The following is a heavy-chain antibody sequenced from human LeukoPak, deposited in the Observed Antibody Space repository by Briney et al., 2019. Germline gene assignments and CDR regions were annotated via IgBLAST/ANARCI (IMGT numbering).Heavy chain of an antibody. Sequence: PGRSLRLSCAASGFTFDDYAMHWVRQAPGKGLEWVSGISWNSGSIGYADSVKGRFTISRDNAKNSLYLQMNSLRAEDTALYYCAKDLGRGYYDSSGYQTFDYWGQGTLVTVSS. CDR2: ISWNSGSI. CDR1: GFTFDDYA. CDR3: AKDLGRGYYDSSGYQTFDY. V-gene: IGHV3-9*01. J-gene: IGHJ4*02. D-gene: IGHD3-22*01.